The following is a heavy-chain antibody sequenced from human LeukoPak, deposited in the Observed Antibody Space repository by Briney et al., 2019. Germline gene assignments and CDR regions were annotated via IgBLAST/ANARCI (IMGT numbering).Heavy chain of an antibody. CDR3: ARESKGYCSSTSCYLDY. CDR2: ISSSSSYI. D-gene: IGHD2-2*01. J-gene: IGHJ4*02. CDR1: GFTFSSYS. Sequence: PGGSLRLSCAASGFTFSSYSMNWVRQAPGKGLEWVSSISSSSSYIYYADSVKGRFTISRDNAKNSLYLQMNSLRDEDTAVYYCARESKGYCSSTSCYLDYWGQGTLVTVSS. V-gene: IGHV3-21*01.